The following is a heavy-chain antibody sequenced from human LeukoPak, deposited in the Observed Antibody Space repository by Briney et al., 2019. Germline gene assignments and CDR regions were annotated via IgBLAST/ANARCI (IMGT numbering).Heavy chain of an antibody. V-gene: IGHV3-21*01. D-gene: IGHD6-19*01. CDR1: GFTFSNYN. CDR3: AKGQSSSHRQRYNWFDP. Sequence: GGSLRLSCEASGFTFSNYNMNWVRQAPGKGLEWVSLITGSSSHIYYTDSVKGRFTISRDNAKNSLFLLMNSLRAEDTAIYYCAKGQSSSHRQRYNWFDPWGQGTLVSVSS. J-gene: IGHJ5*02. CDR2: ITGSSSHI.